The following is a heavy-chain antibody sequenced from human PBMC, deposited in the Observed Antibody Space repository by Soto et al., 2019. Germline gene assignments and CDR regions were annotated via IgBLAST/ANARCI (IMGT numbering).Heavy chain of an antibody. CDR1: GGTFSKFA. J-gene: IGHJ4*02. CDR2: IIPMFGKA. D-gene: IGHD3-22*01. Sequence: QVQLVQSGAEVRKPGSSVKVSCKASGGTFSKFALSWVRQAPGQGLEWMGGIIPMFGKANYAQKFQGRLTITADESTNIGHMELRGLISEDTAVYYCARDGPLPDCGGYYYPYWGQGTLVTVSS. CDR3: ARDGPLPDCGGYYYPY. V-gene: IGHV1-69*12.